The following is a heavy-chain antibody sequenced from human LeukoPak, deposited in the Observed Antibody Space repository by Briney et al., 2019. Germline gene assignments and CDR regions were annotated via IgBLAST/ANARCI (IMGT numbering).Heavy chain of an antibody. D-gene: IGHD3-9*01. V-gene: IGHV3-30*02. Sequence: GGSLRLSCAASGFTFSSYGMHWVRQAPGKGLEWVAFIRYDGSNKYYADSVKGRFTISRDNSKNTLYLQMNSLRAEDTAVYYCAKDQNILTGYYGWFDPWGQGTLVTVSS. CDR1: GFTFSSYG. J-gene: IGHJ5*02. CDR3: AKDQNILTGYYGWFDP. CDR2: IRYDGSNK.